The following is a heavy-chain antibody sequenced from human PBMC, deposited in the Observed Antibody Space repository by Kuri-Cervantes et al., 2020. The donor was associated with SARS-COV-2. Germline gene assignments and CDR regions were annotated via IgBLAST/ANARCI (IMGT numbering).Heavy chain of an antibody. CDR1: GYTFTSYG. V-gene: IGHV1-18*01. CDR3: AREAGYYDSSGYRYYFDY. Sequence: ASVKVSCKASGYTFTSYGISWVRQAPGQGLEWMGWISAYNGNTNYAQKLQGRVTMTTDTSTSTDYMELRSLRSDDTAVDYCAREAGYYDSSGYRYYFDYWGQGTLVTVSS. CDR2: ISAYNGNT. D-gene: IGHD3-22*01. J-gene: IGHJ4*02.